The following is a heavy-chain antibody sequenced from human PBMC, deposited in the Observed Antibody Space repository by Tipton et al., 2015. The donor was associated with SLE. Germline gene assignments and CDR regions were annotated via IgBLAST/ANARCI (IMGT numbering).Heavy chain of an antibody. J-gene: IGHJ4*02. CDR1: GGSFSGYY. CDR3: ARAMWSSSWFSYFDY. Sequence: TLSLTCAVYGGSFSGYYWSWIRQPPGKGLEWIGEINHSGSTNYNPSLKSRVTISVDTSKNQFSLKLSSVTAADTAVYYCARAMWSSSWFSYFDYWGQGTLVTVSS. D-gene: IGHD6-13*01. CDR2: INHSGST. V-gene: IGHV4-34*01.